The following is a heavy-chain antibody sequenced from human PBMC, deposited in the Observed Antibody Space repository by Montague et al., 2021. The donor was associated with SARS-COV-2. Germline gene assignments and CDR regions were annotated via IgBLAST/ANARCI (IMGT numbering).Heavy chain of an antibody. CDR3: AVLPTPYYYNRLDV. J-gene: IGHJ6*02. D-gene: IGHD3-3*01. CDR1: GGSIHSSNW. CDR2: IYHTGSA. V-gene: IGHV4-4*02. Sequence: SETLSLTCTVSGGSIHSSNWWSWVRQPPGKGLEWIGEIYHTGSAXYDPSLTSRVTISVDKSRNQFSLNLSSVTAADTAVYYCAVLPTPYYYNRLDVWGPGTTVTVSS.